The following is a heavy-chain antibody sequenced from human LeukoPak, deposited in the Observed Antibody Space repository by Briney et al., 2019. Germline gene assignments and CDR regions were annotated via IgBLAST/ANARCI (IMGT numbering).Heavy chain of an antibody. CDR1: GFTFSSYA. J-gene: IGHJ6*03. D-gene: IGHD2/OR15-2a*01. V-gene: IGHV3-30*04. Sequence: PGGSLRLSCAASGFTFSSYAMHWVRQAPGKGLEWVAVISYDGSNKYYADSVKGRFTISRDNSKNTLYLQMNSLRAEDTAVYYCARDRTIFYYMDVWGKGTTVTVSS. CDR3: ARDRTIFYYMDV. CDR2: ISYDGSNK.